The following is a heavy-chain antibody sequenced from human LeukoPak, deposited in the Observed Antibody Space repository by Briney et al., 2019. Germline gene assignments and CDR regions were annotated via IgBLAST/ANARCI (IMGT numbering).Heavy chain of an antibody. CDR3: ARMVASYRNYYYMDV. CDR2: IYTSGTI. D-gene: IGHD3-10*01. J-gene: IGHJ6*03. V-gene: IGHV4-4*07. Sequence: PSETLSLTCAVSGGSISIYNWSWIRQPAGKGLEWIGRIYTSGTITYNPSLKSRVTMSVDTSMNHFSLKLSSVTAADTAVYYCARMVASYRNYYYMDVWGKGTTVTVSS. CDR1: GGSISIYN.